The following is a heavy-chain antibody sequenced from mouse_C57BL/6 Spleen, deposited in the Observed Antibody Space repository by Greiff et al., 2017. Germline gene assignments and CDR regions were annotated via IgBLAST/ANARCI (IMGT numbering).Heavy chain of an antibody. CDR3: ARATKYYGSSPAWFAY. CDR1: GYTFTSYW. D-gene: IGHD1-1*01. J-gene: IGHJ3*01. Sequence: QVQLKQPGAELVKPGASVKMSCKASGYTFTSYWITWVKQRPGQGLEWIGDIYPGSGSTNYNEKFKSKATLTVDTYSSTTYMQLSSLTSEDSAVSYYARATKYYGSSPAWFAYWGQGTLVTVSA. CDR2: IYPGSGST. V-gene: IGHV1-55*01.